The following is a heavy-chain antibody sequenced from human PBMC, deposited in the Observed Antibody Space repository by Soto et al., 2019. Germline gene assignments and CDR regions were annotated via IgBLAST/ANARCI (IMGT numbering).Heavy chain of an antibody. J-gene: IGHJ4*02. CDR3: ARLKGSTVTTSFFDF. V-gene: IGHV5-51*01. Sequence: GESLKISCKASGCNFISYWIGWVRQTTGKGLEWMGIIHPGTSDTRYSPSLQGQVTISADKSISTAYLQWSSLQASDTAMYYCARLKGSTVTTSFFDFWGQGALVTVSS. D-gene: IGHD1-1*01. CDR1: GCNFISYW. CDR2: IHPGTSDT.